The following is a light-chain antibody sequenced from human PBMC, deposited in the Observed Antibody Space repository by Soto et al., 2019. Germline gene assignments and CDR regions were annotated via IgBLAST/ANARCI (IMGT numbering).Light chain of an antibody. CDR1: QSVSSSY. CDR2: GAS. CDR3: QQYGSSIFT. J-gene: IGKJ3*01. V-gene: IGKV3-20*01. Sequence: EIVLTQSPGTLSLSPGERATLSCRASQSVSSSYLGWYQQKPGQAPRLLIYGASTRATGIPDRFSGSGSGTDFTLTISRLEPEDFAVYYCQQYGSSIFTFGPGTKVDTK.